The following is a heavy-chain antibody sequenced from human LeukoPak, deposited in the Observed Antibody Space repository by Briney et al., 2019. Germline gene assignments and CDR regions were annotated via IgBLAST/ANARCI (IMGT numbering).Heavy chain of an antibody. CDR3: ARRSGELLSFDY. D-gene: IGHD1-26*01. CDR1: GFTFSSYG. Sequence: GGSLRLSCAASGFTFSSYGMHWVRQAPGKGLEWVAVISYDGSNKYYADSVKGRFTISRDNSKNTPYLQMNSLRAEDTAVYYCARRSGELLSFDYWGQGTLVTVSS. CDR2: ISYDGSNK. J-gene: IGHJ4*02. V-gene: IGHV3-30*03.